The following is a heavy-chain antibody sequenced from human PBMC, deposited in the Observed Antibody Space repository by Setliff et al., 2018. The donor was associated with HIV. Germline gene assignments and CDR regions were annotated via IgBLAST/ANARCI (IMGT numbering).Heavy chain of an antibody. CDR3: TRAIITMIRGVIALDS. J-gene: IGHJ4*02. D-gene: IGHD3-10*01. CDR2: IKSKTDAGTT. Sequence: GGSLRLSCAASGFTFGNYEMNWVRQAPGKGLTWIGRIKSKTDAGTTDYAAPVKGRFTILRDDSKDTLYLQMNNLKTEDTAVYFCTRAIITMIRGVIALDSWGRGALVTVSS. V-gene: IGHV3-15*01. CDR1: GFTFGNYE.